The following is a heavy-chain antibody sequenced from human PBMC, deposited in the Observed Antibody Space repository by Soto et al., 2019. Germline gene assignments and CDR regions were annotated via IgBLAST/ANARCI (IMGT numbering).Heavy chain of an antibody. CDR2: MNFNGGDT. D-gene: IGHD3-16*01. CDR3: ASRLWPGAVDV. Sequence: QVQLVQSGAEVKKPGASVKVSCKTAGSTFRGYYVHWVRQAPGQGLEWVGLMNFNGGDTMYAQTFKGRVTMTRDTSISTAYMELYRLTFDDAAVYYCASRLWPGAVDVWGQGSMVTVSS. CDR1: GSTFRGYY. V-gene: IGHV1-2*02. J-gene: IGHJ3*01.